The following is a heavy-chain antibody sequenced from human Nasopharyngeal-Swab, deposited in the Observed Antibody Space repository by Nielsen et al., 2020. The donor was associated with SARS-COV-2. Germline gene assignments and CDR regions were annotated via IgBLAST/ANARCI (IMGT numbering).Heavy chain of an antibody. CDR2: IWYDGSNK. D-gene: IGHD4-17*01. CDR1: GFTFSSYE. CDR3: AREVGDYATYFDY. Sequence: GESLKISCAASGFTFSSYEMNWVRQAPGKGLEWVAVIWYDGSNKYYADSVKGRFTISRDNSKNTLYLQMNSLRAEDTAVYYCAREVGDYATYFDYWGQGTLVTVSS. J-gene: IGHJ4*02. V-gene: IGHV3-33*08.